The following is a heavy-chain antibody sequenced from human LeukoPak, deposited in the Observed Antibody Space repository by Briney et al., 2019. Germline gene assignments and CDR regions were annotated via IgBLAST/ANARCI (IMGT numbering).Heavy chain of an antibody. CDR3: AKDKRAWGLYYYMDV. V-gene: IGHV3-43*02. CDR1: GFTFDDYA. Sequence: GSLRLSCAASGFTFDDYAMHWVRQAPGKGLEWVSLISGDGGSTYYADSVKGRFTISRDNSKNSLYLQMNSLRTEDTALYYCAKDKRAWGLYYYMDVWGKGTTVTVSS. D-gene: IGHD7-27*01. CDR2: ISGDGGST. J-gene: IGHJ6*03.